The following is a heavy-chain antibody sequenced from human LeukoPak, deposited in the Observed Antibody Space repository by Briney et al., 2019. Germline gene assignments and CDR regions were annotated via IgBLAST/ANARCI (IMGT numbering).Heavy chain of an antibody. J-gene: IGHJ4*02. D-gene: IGHD2-8*01. CDR1: GFPFTKYP. V-gene: IGHV3-23*01. Sequence: GGALRPSFAAFGFPFTKYPMSWVRQAPGEGLEWVLAMSASGGGTYYAGSVKGRFTISRDNSRNTVFLQMRSLRAEDTAFYYCAKAPHCPNDVCRYFDYWGQGTLVTVSS. CDR3: AKAPHCPNDVCRYFDY. CDR2: MSASGGGT.